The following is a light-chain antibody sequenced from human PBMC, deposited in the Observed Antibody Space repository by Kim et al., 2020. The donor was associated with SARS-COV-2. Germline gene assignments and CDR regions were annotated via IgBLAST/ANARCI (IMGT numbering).Light chain of an antibody. Sequence: ASVGDRVTITSRASQDIRNYLGWYQQNPGRAPKRLISGASSLQSGVPSRFSGSGSGTEFTLTISSLQPEDFATYFCLQHNTYPITFGEGTRLEIK. J-gene: IGKJ5*01. CDR2: GAS. V-gene: IGKV1-17*01. CDR3: LQHNTYPIT. CDR1: QDIRNY.